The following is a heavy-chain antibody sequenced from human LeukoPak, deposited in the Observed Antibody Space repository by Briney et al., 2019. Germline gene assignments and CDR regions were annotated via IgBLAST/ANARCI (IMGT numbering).Heavy chain of an antibody. CDR3: AKAGCSSTSCYSPYYYYYYMGV. V-gene: IGHV3-43D*03. CDR1: GFTFDDYA. D-gene: IGHD2-2*02. CDR2: ISWDGGST. J-gene: IGHJ6*03. Sequence: GGSLRLSCAASGFTFDDYAMHWVRQAPGKGLEWVSLISWDGGSTYYADSVKGRFTISRDNSKNSLYLQMNSLRAEDTALYYCAKAGCSSTSCYSPYYYYYYMGVWGKGTTVTVSS.